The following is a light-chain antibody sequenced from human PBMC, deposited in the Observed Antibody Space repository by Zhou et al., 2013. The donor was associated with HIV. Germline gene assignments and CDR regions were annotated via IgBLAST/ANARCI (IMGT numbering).Light chain of an antibody. CDR2: AAF. J-gene: IGKJ1*01. Sequence: DIQMTQSPSSLSASVGDRVTITCRASQTISNSLSWYQQKPGKAPKLLIYAAFSLQSGVPSRFSGSGSGTDFTLTISSLQPEDFATYHCQQSYSTPWTFGQGTKVEIK. CDR3: QQSYSTPWT. CDR1: QTISNS. V-gene: IGKV1-39*01.